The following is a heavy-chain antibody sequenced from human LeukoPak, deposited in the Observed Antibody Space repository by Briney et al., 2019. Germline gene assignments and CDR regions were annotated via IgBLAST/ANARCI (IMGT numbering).Heavy chain of an antibody. CDR2: ISSSGSTI. D-gene: IGHD1-26*01. CDR1: GFTFSSYE. CDR3: ARVLSGYVDY. V-gene: IGHV3-48*03. Sequence: GGSLRLSCAASGFTFSSYEMNWVRQAPGKGLEWVSYISSSGSTIYYADSVKGRFTISRDNAKNSLYLQMNSLRAEDTAVYYCARVLSGYVDYWGQGTLVTVSS. J-gene: IGHJ4*02.